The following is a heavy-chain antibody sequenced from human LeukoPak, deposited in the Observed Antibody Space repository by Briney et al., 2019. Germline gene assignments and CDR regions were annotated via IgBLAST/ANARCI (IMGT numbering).Heavy chain of an antibody. J-gene: IGHJ4*02. V-gene: IGHV3-21*01. CDR3: AREVTTLEFDY. CDR1: GFTFSSYS. Sequence: GGSQRLSCAASGFTFSSYSMNWVRQAPGKGLEWVSSISSSSSYIYYADSVKGRFTISRDNAKNSLYLQMNSLRAEDTAVYYCAREVTTLEFDYWGQGTLVTVSS. D-gene: IGHD4-23*01. CDR2: ISSSSSYI.